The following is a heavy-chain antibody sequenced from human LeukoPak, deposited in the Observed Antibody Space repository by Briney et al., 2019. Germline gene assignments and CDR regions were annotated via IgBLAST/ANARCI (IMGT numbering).Heavy chain of an antibody. CDR2: IKSKTDGGTT. CDR1: GFTFSNAW. V-gene: IGHV3-15*01. CDR3: TTDESILGYSSSWFSFDY. Sequence: GGSLRLSCAASGFTFSNAWMSWVRQAPGKGLEWVGRIKSKTDGGTTDYAAPVKGRLTISRDDSKNTLYLQMSSLKTEDTAVYYCTTDESILGYSSSWFSFDYWGQGTLVTVSS. D-gene: IGHD6-13*01. J-gene: IGHJ4*02.